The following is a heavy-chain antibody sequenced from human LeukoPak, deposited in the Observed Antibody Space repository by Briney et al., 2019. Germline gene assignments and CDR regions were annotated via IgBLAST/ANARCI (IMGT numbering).Heavy chain of an antibody. D-gene: IGHD3-22*01. Sequence: GGSLRLSCAASGFTFSYAWMSWVRQAPGKGLEWVGRIRSKAHSYATAYAASVKGRFTISRDDSKNTAYLQMNSLKTEDTAVYYCTRHGGRDYYDSSEDAFDIWGQGTMVIVSS. CDR1: GFTFSYAW. CDR3: TRHGGRDYYDSSEDAFDI. CDR2: IRSKAHSYAT. J-gene: IGHJ3*02. V-gene: IGHV3-73*01.